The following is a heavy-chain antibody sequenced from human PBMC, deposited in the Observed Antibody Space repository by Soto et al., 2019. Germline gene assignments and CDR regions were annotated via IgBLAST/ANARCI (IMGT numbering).Heavy chain of an antibody. J-gene: IGHJ4*02. V-gene: IGHV4-39*01. CDR3: ARLQTAVPHY. CDR1: GDSISGSPYY. CDR2: IFHDGYI. Sequence: QVQLQESGPGLVMPSETLSLTCSVSGDSISGSPYYWGWIRQPPGKRLEWIGSIFHDGYIVYTPSLXXRVPLSVDTSKNQFSLKLTSVAAADTAIYFCARLQTAVPHYWGQGILVTVSS. D-gene: IGHD6-13*01.